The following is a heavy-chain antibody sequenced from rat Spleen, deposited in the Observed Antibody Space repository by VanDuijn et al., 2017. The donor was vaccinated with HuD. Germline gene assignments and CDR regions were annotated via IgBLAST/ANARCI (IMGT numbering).Heavy chain of an antibody. CDR3: ARVGLVAGDH. V-gene: IGHV2S30*01. D-gene: IGHD4-2*01. J-gene: IGHJ3*01. CDR2: MKYDGDT. Sequence: QVQLKESGPGLVQPSQTLSLTCTVSGFSLTGNNVHWVRQPPGKGLEWMGRMKYDGDTYYNSALKSRLSISRDTSKRQVFLKMNSLQTEDTATYYCARVGLVAGDHWGQGTLVTVSS. CDR1: GFSLTGNN.